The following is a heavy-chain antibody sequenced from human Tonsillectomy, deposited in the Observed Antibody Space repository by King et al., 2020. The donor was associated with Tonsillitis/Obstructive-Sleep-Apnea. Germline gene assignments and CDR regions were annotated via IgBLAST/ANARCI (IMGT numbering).Heavy chain of an antibody. CDR2: ISGSGGST. CDR3: ARSRGSAWSDAFDI. J-gene: IGHJ3*02. CDR1: GFTFSNYA. D-gene: IGHD6-19*01. V-gene: IGHV3-23*04. Sequence: QLVQSGGGLIQPGGSLRLSCAASGFTFSNYAMSWVRQAPGKGLEWVSPISGSGGSTYYADSVKGRFTISRDTSSNTLYLQMNSLRAEDTAVYYCARSRGSAWSDAFDIWGQGTMVTVSS.